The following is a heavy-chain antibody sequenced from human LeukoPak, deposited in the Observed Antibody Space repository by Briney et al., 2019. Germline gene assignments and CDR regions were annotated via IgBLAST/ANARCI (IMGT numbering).Heavy chain of an antibody. Sequence: PGGSLRLSCAASGFTFSNYWMSWVRQAPGKGLEWVANIKQDGSEKHYVGSVKGRFTISRDNAKNSLFLQMNSLRVEDTAMYYCARDLVGTTGYWGQGTLVTVSS. D-gene: IGHD1-26*01. V-gene: IGHV3-7*04. CDR1: GFTFSNYW. CDR3: ARDLVGTTGY. CDR2: IKQDGSEK. J-gene: IGHJ4*02.